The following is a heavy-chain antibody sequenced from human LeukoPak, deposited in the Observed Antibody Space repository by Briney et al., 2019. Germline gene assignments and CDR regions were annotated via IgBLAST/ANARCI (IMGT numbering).Heavy chain of an antibody. D-gene: IGHD3-16*01. CDR3: AREYDAADWFDP. CDR1: GYTFTSYG. CDR2: ISAYNGNT. V-gene: IGHV1-18*01. J-gene: IGHJ5*02. Sequence: ASVKVSCNASGYTFTSYGISWVRQAPGQGLEWMGWISAYNGNTNYAQKLQGRVTMTTDTSTSTAYMELRSLRSDGTAVYYCAREYDAADWFDPWGQGTLVTVSS.